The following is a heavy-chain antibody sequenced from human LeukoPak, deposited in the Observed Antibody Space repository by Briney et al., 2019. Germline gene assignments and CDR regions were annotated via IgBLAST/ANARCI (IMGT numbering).Heavy chain of an antibody. Sequence: ASVKVSCKASGYTFTSYDINWVRQATGQGLEWMGWMNPNSGNTGYAQKFQGRVTMTRNTSISRAYMELSSLRSEDTAVYYCARGVRPRSWDSSGSMSYYFDYWGQGTLVTVSS. CDR3: ARGVRPRSWDSSGSMSYYFDY. CDR2: MNPNSGNT. J-gene: IGHJ4*02. CDR1: GYTFTSYD. D-gene: IGHD3-22*01. V-gene: IGHV1-8*01.